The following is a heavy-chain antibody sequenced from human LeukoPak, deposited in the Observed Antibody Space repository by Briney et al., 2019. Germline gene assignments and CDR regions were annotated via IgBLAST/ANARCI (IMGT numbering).Heavy chain of an antibody. D-gene: IGHD2-15*01. Sequence: SETLSLTCTVSGYSISSGYYWGWIRQPPGKGLEWIGSIYHSGSTYYNPSLKSRVTISVDTSKNQFSLKLSSVTAADTAVYYCARAVMVVEGRYFDYWGQGTLVTVSS. CDR1: GYSISSGYY. CDR2: IYHSGST. V-gene: IGHV4-38-2*02. CDR3: ARAVMVVEGRYFDY. J-gene: IGHJ4*02.